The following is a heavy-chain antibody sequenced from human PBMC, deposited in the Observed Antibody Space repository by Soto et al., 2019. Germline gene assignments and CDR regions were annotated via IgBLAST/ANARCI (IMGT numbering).Heavy chain of an antibody. CDR2: ICYSGST. Sequence: QLQLQESGPGLVKPSETLSLTCTVSGGSISSRGYSWGWIRQPPGKGLEWIGTICYSGSTYFNPSLKSRVTVSVDTSKNQFSLKLSSVTAADTAVYYCATSNGFDPRGQGTLVTVSS. V-gene: IGHV4-39*01. CDR3: ATSNGFDP. J-gene: IGHJ5*02. CDR1: GGSISSRGYS.